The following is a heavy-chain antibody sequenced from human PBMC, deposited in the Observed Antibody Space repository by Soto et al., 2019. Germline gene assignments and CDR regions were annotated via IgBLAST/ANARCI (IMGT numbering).Heavy chain of an antibody. CDR3: ARAPFWADILTGYYSYYFDY. D-gene: IGHD3-9*01. CDR2: SYYSGST. CDR1: GGSISSGGYY. V-gene: IGHV4-31*03. Sequence: QVQLQESGPGLVKPSQTLSLTCTVSGGSISSGGYYWSWIRQHPGKGLEWIGYSYYSGSTYYNPSLKSRVTISVDTSKNQFSLKLSSVTAADTAVYYCARAPFWADILTGYYSYYFDYWGQGTLVTVSS. J-gene: IGHJ4*02.